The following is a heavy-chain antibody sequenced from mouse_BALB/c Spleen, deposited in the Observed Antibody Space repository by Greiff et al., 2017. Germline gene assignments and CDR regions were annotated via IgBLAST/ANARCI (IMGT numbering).Heavy chain of an antibody. CDR1: GYTFSSYW. D-gene: IGHD1-1*01. J-gene: IGHJ3*01. CDR3: AREELYYGSSYKFAY. V-gene: IGHV1-9*01. Sequence: QVQLQQSGAELMKPGASVKISCKATGYTFSSYWIEWVKQRPGHGLEWIGEILPGSGSTNYNEKFKGKATFTADTSSNTAYMQLSSLTSEDSAVYYCAREELYYGSSYKFAYWGQGTLVTVSA. CDR2: ILPGSGST.